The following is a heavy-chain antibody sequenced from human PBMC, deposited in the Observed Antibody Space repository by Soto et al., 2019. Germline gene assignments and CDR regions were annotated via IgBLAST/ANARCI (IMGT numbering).Heavy chain of an antibody. Sequence: PSETLSLTCTVSGGSISSSDSYWGWIRRPPGQGLEWVGTIDYSGGTTYNPSLESRVTISVDTSKNQFSLRLSFVTAADTAVYYCARRTPLYASESSRFDPWGQGALVTVPS. D-gene: IGHD3-10*01. CDR1: GGSISSSDSY. J-gene: IGHJ5*02. V-gene: IGHV4-39*01. CDR2: IDYSGGT. CDR3: ARRTPLYASESSRFDP.